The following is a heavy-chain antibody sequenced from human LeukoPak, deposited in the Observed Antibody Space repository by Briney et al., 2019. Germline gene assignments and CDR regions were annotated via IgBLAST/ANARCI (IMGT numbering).Heavy chain of an antibody. V-gene: IGHV3-30*02. CDR1: GFTFNSYG. Sequence: GGSLRLSCAASGFTFNSYGMHWVRQAPGKGLEWVAFIRYDGSNKYYADSVKGRFTISRDNSKNTLYLQMNSLRAEDTAVYYCAKLFFGVVRGARQNFDYWGQGTLVTVSS. CDR2: IRYDGSNK. D-gene: IGHD3-10*01. J-gene: IGHJ4*02. CDR3: AKLFFGVVRGARQNFDY.